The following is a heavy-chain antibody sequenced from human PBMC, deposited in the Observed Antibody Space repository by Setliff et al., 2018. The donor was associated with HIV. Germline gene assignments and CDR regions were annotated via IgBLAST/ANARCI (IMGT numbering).Heavy chain of an antibody. CDR1: EFTFSSYS. CDR3: ARGPYYYDSSGPFDY. V-gene: IGHV3-15*01. Sequence: GGSLRLSCAASEFTFSSYSMNWVRQAPGKGLEWVGRIKSNAAGATAAYSAPVRGRFTISRDNAKNSLYLQMNSLRAEDTAVYYCARGPYYYDSSGPFDYWGQGTLVTVSS. D-gene: IGHD3-22*01. CDR2: IKSNAAGATA. J-gene: IGHJ4*02.